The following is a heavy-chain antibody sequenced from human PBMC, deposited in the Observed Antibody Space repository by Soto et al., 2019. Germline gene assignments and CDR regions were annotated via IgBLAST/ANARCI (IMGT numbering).Heavy chain of an antibody. CDR1: GFIFSSYS. V-gene: IGHV3-21*01. D-gene: IGHD2-2*01. CDR3: ARDTIRRPTP. J-gene: IGHJ5*02. CDR2: ISSSSSYI. Sequence: RLSCAASGFIFSSYSMNWVRQAPGKGLEWVSSISSSSSYIYYADSVKGRFTISRDNAKNSLYLQMNSLRVEDTAVYYCARDTIRRPTPWGQGTLVTVSS.